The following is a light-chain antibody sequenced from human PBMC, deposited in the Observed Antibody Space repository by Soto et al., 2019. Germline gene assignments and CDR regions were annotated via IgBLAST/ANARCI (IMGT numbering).Light chain of an antibody. CDR1: QSASSY. V-gene: IGKV3-11*01. J-gene: IGKJ2*01. Sequence: EIVLTQSPATLSLSPGERATLSCRASQSASSYLAWYQQKPGQAPRLLIYDASNRATGVPARFSGSGSGTDFSLTISSLEPEDFAVYHCQQRSNWPPWGTFGQGTKLEIK. CDR2: DAS. CDR3: QQRSNWPPWGT.